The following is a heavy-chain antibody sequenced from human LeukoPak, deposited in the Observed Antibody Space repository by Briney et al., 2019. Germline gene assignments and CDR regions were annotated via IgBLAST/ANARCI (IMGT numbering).Heavy chain of an antibody. V-gene: IGHV3-33*01. CDR3: ARVGSTHQNRFDP. Sequence: GGSLRLSCAASGFTFSSYGMHWVRQAPGKGLEWVAVIWYDGSNKYYADSVKGRFTISRDNSKNTLYLQMNSLRAEDTAVYYCARVGSTHQNRFDPWGQGTLVTVSS. CDR1: GFTFSSYG. J-gene: IGHJ5*02. CDR2: IWYDGSNK. D-gene: IGHD2-2*01.